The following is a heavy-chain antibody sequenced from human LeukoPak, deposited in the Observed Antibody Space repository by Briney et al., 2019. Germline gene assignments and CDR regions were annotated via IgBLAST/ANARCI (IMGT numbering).Heavy chain of an antibody. CDR2: IIPIFGTA. J-gene: IGHJ4*02. V-gene: IGHV1-69*13. D-gene: IGHD6-19*01. CDR1: GGTFSSYA. CDR3: ARESSSGWYAGGFDY. Sequence: SVKVSCKASGGTFSSYAISWVRQAPGQGLEWMGGIIPIFGTANYAQKFQGRVTITADESTSTAYMELSSLRSEDTAVYYCARESSSGWYAGGFDYWGQGTLVTVSS.